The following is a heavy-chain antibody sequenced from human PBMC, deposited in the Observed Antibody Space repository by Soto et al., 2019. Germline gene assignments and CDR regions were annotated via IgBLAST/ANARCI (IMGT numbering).Heavy chain of an antibody. J-gene: IGHJ4*02. CDR1: GGSVSSGGYF. CDR3: ARGPSADKIDF. Sequence: QVQLQESGPGLVEPSQTLSLTCTVSGGSVSSGGYFWSWIRQPPGEGLEWIGHIYNSGSTYSNPSLRGRVTISVDTSKGQFSLKLSSVTAADTAVDYCARGPSADKIDFWGQGTLVTVSS. V-gene: IGHV4-30-4*01. CDR2: IYNSGST. D-gene: IGHD3-3*01.